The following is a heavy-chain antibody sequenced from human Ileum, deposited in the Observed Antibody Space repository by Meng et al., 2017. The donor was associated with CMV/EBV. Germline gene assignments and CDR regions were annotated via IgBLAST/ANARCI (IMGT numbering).Heavy chain of an antibody. V-gene: IGHV3-21*01. J-gene: IGHJ4*02. CDR2: ISSSSSYI. CDR3: ARGRGRYSYGGDFVDY. Sequence: GESLKISCAASGFTFSSYSMNWVRQAPGKGLEWVSSISSSSSYIYYADSVKGRFTISRDNAKNSLYLQMNSLRAEDTAVYYCARGRGRYSYGGDFVDYWGQGTLVTVSS. D-gene: IGHD5-18*01. CDR1: GFTFSSYS.